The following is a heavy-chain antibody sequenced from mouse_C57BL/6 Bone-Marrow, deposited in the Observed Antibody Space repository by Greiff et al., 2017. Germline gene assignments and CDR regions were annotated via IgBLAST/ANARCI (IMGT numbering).Heavy chain of an antibody. CDR2: IDPSDGDT. J-gene: IGHJ2*01. CDR1: GFTFTGYW. CDR3: DLDGYDYARGDY. D-gene: IGHD1-1*01. V-gene: IGHV1-69*02. Sequence: VQLQQSGAELLKPGASVKLSCKASGFTFTGYWMHWVKQRPEQGLEWIGRIDPSDGDTNYNPKFQGKATLTVDTSSSTAYLQLSSLTSEDSAVYSCDLDGYDYARGDYWGQGTPPTVSA.